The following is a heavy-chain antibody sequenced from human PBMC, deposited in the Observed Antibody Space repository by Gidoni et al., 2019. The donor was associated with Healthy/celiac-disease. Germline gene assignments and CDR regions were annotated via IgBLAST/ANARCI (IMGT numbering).Heavy chain of an antibody. CDR1: GGLIISYY. V-gene: IGHV4-4*07. CDR3: ARDGIAAGTRFDWYFDL. J-gene: IGHJ2*01. CDR2: IYTSWST. D-gene: IGHD6-13*01. Sequence: QVQLQASGPVLVKPSEPLSLTCTASGGLIISYYWSWIRQPAGKGLEWIWRIYTSWSTNYNPSLKSRVTMSVDTSKNQFSLKLSSVTAADTAVYYCARDGIAAGTRFDWYFDLWGRGTLVTVSS.